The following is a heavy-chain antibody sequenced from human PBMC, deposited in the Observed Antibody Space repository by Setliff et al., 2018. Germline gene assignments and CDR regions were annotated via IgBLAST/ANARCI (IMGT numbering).Heavy chain of an antibody. J-gene: IGHJ5*02. CDR3: ARQGTAIRWFDP. CDR2: IYYSGST. D-gene: IGHD3-10*01. CDR1: GGSISSGGYY. V-gene: IGHV4-61*08. Sequence: ASETLSLTCTVSGGSISSGGYYWSWIRQHPGKGLEWIGYIYYSGSTNYNPSLKSRVTISVDTSKKQFSLGLNSVTAADTAVYYCARQGTAIRWFDPWGQGTLVTVSS.